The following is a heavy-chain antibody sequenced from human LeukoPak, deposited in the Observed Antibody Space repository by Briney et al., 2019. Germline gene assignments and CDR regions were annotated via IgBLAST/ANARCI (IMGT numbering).Heavy chain of an antibody. CDR3: VRSYDFWNGYFEFDP. Sequence: ASVKVSCKASGYSFTNYDIHWVRQAVGQGLEWMGWVNPHSGNIDYAQKFQGRFAITRNTSITTAYMEPRSLTSEDTAVYYCVRSYDFWNGYFEFDPWGQGTLVTVSS. CDR2: VNPHSGNI. CDR1: GYSFTNYD. D-gene: IGHD3-3*01. J-gene: IGHJ5*02. V-gene: IGHV1-8*02.